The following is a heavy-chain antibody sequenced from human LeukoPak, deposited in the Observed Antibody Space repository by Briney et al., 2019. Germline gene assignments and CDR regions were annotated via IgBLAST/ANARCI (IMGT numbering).Heavy chain of an antibody. D-gene: IGHD1-26*01. CDR3: ARVPDSGSPRRAFDI. V-gene: IGHV4-59*01. J-gene: IGHJ3*02. Sequence: IPSETLSLTCTVSGGSISSYYWSWIRQPPGKGLEWIGYIYYSGGTNYNPSLKGRVTISVDTSKNQFSLKLSSVTAADTAVYYCARVPDSGSPRRAFDIWGQGTMVTVSS. CDR1: GGSISSYY. CDR2: IYYSGGT.